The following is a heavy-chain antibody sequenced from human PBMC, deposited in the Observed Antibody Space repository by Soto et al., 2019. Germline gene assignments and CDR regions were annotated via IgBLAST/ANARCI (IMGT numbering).Heavy chain of an antibody. Sequence: KPSETLSLTCTVSGGSISSGGYYWSWIRQHPGKGLEWIGYIYYSGSTYYNPSLKSRVTISVDTSKNQFSLKLSSVTAADTAVYYCARGAGITIFGVVIPPYGMDVWGQGTTVTVSS. CDR1: GGSISSGGYY. CDR3: ARGAGITIFGVVIPPYGMDV. J-gene: IGHJ6*02. D-gene: IGHD3-3*01. V-gene: IGHV4-31*03. CDR2: IYYSGST.